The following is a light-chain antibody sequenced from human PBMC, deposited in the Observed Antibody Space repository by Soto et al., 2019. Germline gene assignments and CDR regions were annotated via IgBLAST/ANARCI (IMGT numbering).Light chain of an antibody. CDR2: GAS. CDR3: QQYDNSPLT. CDR1: QSVSCSF. Sequence: EIVLTQSPGTLSLSPGERATLSCRASQSVSCSFLAWYQQKPGQAPRLLIYGASSRATGIPDRFSGSGSGTDFTRTISRLEPEDFAVYYCQQYDNSPLTFGGGTKVEIK. V-gene: IGKV3-20*01. J-gene: IGKJ4*01.